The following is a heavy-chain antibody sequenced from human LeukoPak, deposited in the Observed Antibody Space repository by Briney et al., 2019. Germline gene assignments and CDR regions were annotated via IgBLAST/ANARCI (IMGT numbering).Heavy chain of an antibody. D-gene: IGHD3-22*01. Sequence: PSETLSLTCAVYGGSFSGYYWSWIRQPPGKGLEGIGEINHSGSTNYNPSLKSRVTISVDTSKNQFSLKLSSVTAADTAVYYCARPVIPNYYDSSGYDYWGQGTLVTVSS. J-gene: IGHJ4*02. CDR3: ARPVIPNYYDSSGYDY. V-gene: IGHV4-34*01. CDR2: INHSGST. CDR1: GGSFSGYY.